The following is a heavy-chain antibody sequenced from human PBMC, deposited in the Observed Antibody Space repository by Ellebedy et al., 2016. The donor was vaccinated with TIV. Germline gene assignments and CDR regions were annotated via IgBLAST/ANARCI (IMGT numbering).Heavy chain of an antibody. CDR3: ARDLRPLLHLNGMDV. D-gene: IGHD1-26*01. Sequence: AASVKVSCKASGYTFTSYYMHWVRQAPGQGLEWMGIINPSGGSTSYAQKFQGRVTMTRDTSTSTVYMELSSLRSEDTAVYYCARDLRPLLHLNGMDVWGQGTTVTVSS. V-gene: IGHV1-46*01. J-gene: IGHJ6*02. CDR2: INPSGGST. CDR1: GYTFTSYY.